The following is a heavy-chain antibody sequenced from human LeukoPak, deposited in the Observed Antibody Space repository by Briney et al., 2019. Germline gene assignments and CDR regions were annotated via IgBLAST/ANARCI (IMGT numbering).Heavy chain of an antibody. CDR1: GGSFSGYY. J-gene: IGHJ6*03. CDR2: INHSGST. Sequence: SETLSLTCAAYGGSFSGYYWSWIRQPPGKGLEWIGEINHSGSTNYNPSLKSRVTISVDTSKNQFSLKLSSVTAADTAVYYCARGRGIFGVVIMAQDYYYYYMDVWGKGTTVTVSS. V-gene: IGHV4-34*01. D-gene: IGHD3-3*01. CDR3: ARGRGIFGVVIMAQDYYYYYMDV.